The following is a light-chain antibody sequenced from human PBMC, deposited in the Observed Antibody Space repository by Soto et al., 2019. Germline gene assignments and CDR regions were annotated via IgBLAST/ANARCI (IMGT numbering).Light chain of an antibody. CDR3: QTWGSGIVV. V-gene: IGLV4-69*01. CDR1: SWHSDFA. CDR2: LDSDGSH. J-gene: IGLJ2*01. Sequence: QSVLTQSPSASASLGASVKLTCTLSSWHSDFAIAWHQQQPEKGPRYLMKLDSDGSHSKGDGISDRFSGSSSGAERYLTISSLQSEDEADYYCQTWGSGIVVFGGGTKLTVL.